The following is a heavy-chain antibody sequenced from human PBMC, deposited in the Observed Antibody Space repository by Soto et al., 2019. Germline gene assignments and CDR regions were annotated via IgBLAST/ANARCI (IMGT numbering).Heavy chain of an antibody. V-gene: IGHV3-7*01. CDR1: GFTFSSYW. CDR3: ARVYYDYIWGSYPLVY. Sequence: EVQLVESGGGLVQPGGSLRLSCAASGFTFSSYWISWVRQAPGKGLEWLASIKQDGSEKHYVESVKGRFTISRDNAKNSLYLQTNRLRVEDTAVYYCARVYYDYIWGSYPLVYWGQGTLVTVSS. J-gene: IGHJ4*02. CDR2: IKQDGSEK. D-gene: IGHD3-16*02.